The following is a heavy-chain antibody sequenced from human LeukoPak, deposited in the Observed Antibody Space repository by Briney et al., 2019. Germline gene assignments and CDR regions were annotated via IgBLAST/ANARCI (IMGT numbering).Heavy chain of an antibody. D-gene: IGHD4-17*01. CDR3: ASGDYDYYYYGMDV. Sequence: EASVKVSCKASGYTFTSYAMNWVRQAPGQGLEWMGGIIPIFGTANYAQKFQGRVTITADESTGTAYMELSSLRSEDTAVYYCASGDYDYYYYGMDVWGQGTTVTVSS. J-gene: IGHJ6*02. CDR2: IIPIFGTA. V-gene: IGHV1-69*13. CDR1: GYTFTSYA.